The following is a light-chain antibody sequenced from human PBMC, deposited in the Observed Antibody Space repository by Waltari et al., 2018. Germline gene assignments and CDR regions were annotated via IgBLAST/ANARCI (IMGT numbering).Light chain of an antibody. CDR2: VNSDGSH. CDR1: SGHSTNV. V-gene: IGLV4-69*01. J-gene: IGLJ3*02. Sequence: QLVLTQSPSASASLGASVKLTCTLSSGHSTNVIAWLQKRPEEGPRYLMKVNSDGSHNKGDEIPDRFSGSSSGAERYLTISSRQSEDEADYYCQTGGHGTWVFGGGTKLTVL. CDR3: QTGGHGTWV.